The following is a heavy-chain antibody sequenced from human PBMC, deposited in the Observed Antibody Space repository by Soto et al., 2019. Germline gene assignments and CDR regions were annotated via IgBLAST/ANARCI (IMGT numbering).Heavy chain of an antibody. D-gene: IGHD2-21*01. V-gene: IGHV3-72*01. J-gene: IGHJ4*02. CDR3: TRIAYNYGPGDY. CDR2: SRNKANSFST. CDR1: GFTFYGHY. Sequence: PGGALRLSCEVSGFTFYGHYIGLVRQAPGKGLEGVGRSRNKANSFSTAYAPSVKGRFTISRDDSKSSLYLQMNGLKTDDTAVYYCTRIAYNYGPGDYWGQGTLVTVSS.